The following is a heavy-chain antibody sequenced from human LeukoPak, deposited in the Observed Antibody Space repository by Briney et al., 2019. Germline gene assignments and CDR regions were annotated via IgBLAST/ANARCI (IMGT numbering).Heavy chain of an antibody. Sequence: GSLSETCLASRFTYSSYWMHWVRPAPGKGLVWVSRINSDGSSTSYADSVKGRFTISRDNAKNTLYLQMNSLRAEDTAVYYCARDVDYYGSSGIDYWGQAWLVTVSS. J-gene: IGHJ4*01. CDR2: INSDGSST. CDR3: ARDVDYYGSSGIDY. D-gene: IGHD3-22*01. CDR1: RFTYSSYW. V-gene: IGHV3-74*01.